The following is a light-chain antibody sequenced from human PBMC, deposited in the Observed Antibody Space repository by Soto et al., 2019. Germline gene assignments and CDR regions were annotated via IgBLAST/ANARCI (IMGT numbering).Light chain of an antibody. Sequence: DIVMTQSPDSLAVSPGERATINCKSSQSVLYSSNNKNYLAWYRQKPGQPPKLLIYWASTRESGVPDRFSGSGSGTDFTLTISSLQAEDVAVYYCQQYYSTPQTFGQGTKVDIK. V-gene: IGKV4-1*01. J-gene: IGKJ1*01. CDR2: WAS. CDR1: QSVLYSSNNKNY. CDR3: QQYYSTPQT.